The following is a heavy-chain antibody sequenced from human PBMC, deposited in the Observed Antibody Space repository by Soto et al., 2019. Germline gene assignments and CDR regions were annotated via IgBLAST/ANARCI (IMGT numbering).Heavy chain of an antibody. D-gene: IGHD3-3*02. V-gene: IGHV3-23*01. CDR3: AKRELDDK. CDR2: ISDNGGRT. J-gene: IGHJ4*02. Sequence: EVQLLESGGRFVQPGGSLRLSCAASGFTFRSYGMSWVRQAPGKGLEWISAISDNGGRTDYADSVKGRFTMSRDNSKNTLFLQMNTLPAEDTAVYYCAKRELDDKWGQGTLVTVS. CDR1: GFTFRSYG.